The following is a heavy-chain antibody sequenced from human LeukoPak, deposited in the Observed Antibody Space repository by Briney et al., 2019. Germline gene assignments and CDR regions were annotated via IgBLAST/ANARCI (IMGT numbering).Heavy chain of an antibody. D-gene: IGHD6-19*01. CDR2: ISYDGSNK. V-gene: IGHV3-30-3*01. CDR3: ARDRDSSGWYEGFDY. J-gene: IGHJ4*02. CDR1: GFTFSSSA. Sequence: PGGPLRLSCAASGFTFSSSAMHWVRQAPDKGLEWVAVISYDGSNKYYADSVKGRFTISRDNSKNTLYLQMNSLRADDTAVYYCARDRDSSGWYEGFDYWGQGTLVTVSS.